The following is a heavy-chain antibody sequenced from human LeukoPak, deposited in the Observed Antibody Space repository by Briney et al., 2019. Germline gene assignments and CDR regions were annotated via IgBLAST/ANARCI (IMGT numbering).Heavy chain of an antibody. Sequence: ASVKVSCKASGYTFTSYGISWVRQAPGQGLEWMGWISAYNGNTNYAQKLQGRVTMTTDTSTSTAYMELRSLRSDNTAVYYCARVSVPAAPDAFDIWGQGTMVTVSS. CDR3: ARVSVPAAPDAFDI. J-gene: IGHJ3*02. D-gene: IGHD2-2*01. V-gene: IGHV1-18*01. CDR1: GYTFTSYG. CDR2: ISAYNGNT.